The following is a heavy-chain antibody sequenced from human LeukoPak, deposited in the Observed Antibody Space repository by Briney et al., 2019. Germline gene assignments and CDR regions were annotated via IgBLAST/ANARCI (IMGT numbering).Heavy chain of an antibody. J-gene: IGHJ4*02. CDR2: ISSSSSYI. CDR3: ARVVSGLYKAIDY. V-gene: IGHV3-11*06. D-gene: IGHD6-19*01. Sequence: GGSLRLSCAASGFTFSDYYMSWIRQAPGKGLEWVSSISSSSSYIYYADSVKGRFTISRDNAKNSLYLQMNSLRAEDTAVYYWARVVSGLYKAIDYWGQGTLVTVPS. CDR1: GFTFSDYY.